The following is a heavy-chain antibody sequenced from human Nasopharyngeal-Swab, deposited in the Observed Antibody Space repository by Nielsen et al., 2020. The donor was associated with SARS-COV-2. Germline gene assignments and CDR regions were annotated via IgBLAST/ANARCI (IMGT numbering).Heavy chain of an antibody. Sequence: GESLKISCAAPGFTFSSYAMSWVRQAPGKGLEWVSIISGSGDTTYYADSVNDRFTISRDNSKNTLYLQTNSLRVEDTAVYFCAKAPYLRGLDVWGQGTTVTVSS. J-gene: IGHJ6*02. CDR1: GFTFSSYA. CDR2: ISGSGDTT. CDR3: AKAPYLRGLDV. V-gene: IGHV3-23*01. D-gene: IGHD2-21*01.